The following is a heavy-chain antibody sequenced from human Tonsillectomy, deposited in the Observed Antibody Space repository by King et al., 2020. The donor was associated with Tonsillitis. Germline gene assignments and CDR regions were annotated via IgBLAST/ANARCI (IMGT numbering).Heavy chain of an antibody. V-gene: IGHV4-39*01. D-gene: IGHD2-2*01. CDR1: GGSISSSSYY. Sequence: QLQESGPGLVKPSETLSLTCTVSGGSISSSSYYWGWIRQPPGKGLEWIGSIYYSGSTYYNPSLKSRVTISVDTSKNQFSLKLSSVTAADTAVSYCSKTTMPTSYYYYGMDVWGQGTTVTVSS. J-gene: IGHJ6*02. CDR3: SKTTMPTSYYYYGMDV. CDR2: IYYSGST.